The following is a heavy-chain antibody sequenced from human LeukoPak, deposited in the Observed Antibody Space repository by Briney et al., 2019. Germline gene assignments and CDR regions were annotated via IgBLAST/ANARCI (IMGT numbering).Heavy chain of an antibody. CDR2: ISYDGSNK. CDR3: ANPRLWNY. CDR1: GFTFSSYG. V-gene: IGHV3-30*18. Sequence: GGSLRLSCAASGFTFSSYGMHWVRQAPGKGLEWVAVISYDGSNKYYADSVKGRFTISRDNSKNTLYLQMNSLRAEDTAVYYCANPRLWNYWGQGTLVTVSS. J-gene: IGHJ4*02. D-gene: IGHD5-18*01.